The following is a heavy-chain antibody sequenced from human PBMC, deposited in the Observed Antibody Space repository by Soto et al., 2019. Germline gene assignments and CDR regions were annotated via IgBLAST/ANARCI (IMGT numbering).Heavy chain of an antibody. CDR3: ARAYQVYIVDRGYWFDP. J-gene: IGHJ5*02. Sequence: QVQLVQSGAEVKKPGASVKVSCKASGYTFTSYGNIWVRQAPGQGLEWMGWISAYKGNTNYAQKLQGRVTMTTDTSPSTAYMELRSLRSTDTAVYYCARAYQVYIVDRGYWFDPWGQGTLGTV. CDR1: GYTFTSYG. D-gene: IGHD2-15*01. V-gene: IGHV1-18*01. CDR2: ISAYKGNT.